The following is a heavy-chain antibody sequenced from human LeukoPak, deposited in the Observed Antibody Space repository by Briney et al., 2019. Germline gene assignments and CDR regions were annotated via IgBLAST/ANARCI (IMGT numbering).Heavy chain of an antibody. CDR2: IYTSGST. Sequence: SETLSLTCSVSGDSISSYYGSWLRQPPGKGLEWIGYIYTSGSTSYNPSLKSRVTISVDTSKNQFALKLISVTAADTAVYYCARHGVANYYFDSWGQGTLVTVSS. CDR3: ARHGVANYYFDS. D-gene: IGHD3-3*01. CDR1: GDSISSYY. J-gene: IGHJ4*02. V-gene: IGHV4-4*09.